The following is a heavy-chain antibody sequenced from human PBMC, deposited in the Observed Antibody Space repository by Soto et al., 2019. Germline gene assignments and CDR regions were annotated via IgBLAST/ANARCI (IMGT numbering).Heavy chain of an antibody. CDR1: GFTFSNAW. V-gene: IGHV3-15*01. CDR2: IKSKTDGGTT. J-gene: IGHJ4*02. Sequence: GGSLRLSCAASGFTFSNAWMSWVRQAPGKGLEWVGRIKSKTDGGTTDYAAPVKGRFTISRDDSKNTLYLQMNSLKTEDTAVYYCTTGSITVVRGPIPPHWGQGTLVTVSS. CDR3: TTGSITVVRGPIPPH. D-gene: IGHD3-10*01.